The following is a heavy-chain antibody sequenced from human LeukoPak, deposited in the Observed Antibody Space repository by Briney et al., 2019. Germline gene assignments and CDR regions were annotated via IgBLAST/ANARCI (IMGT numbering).Heavy chain of an antibody. Sequence: GASVKVSCKTSGYTFTLYYVPWVRQAPGQGPEWMGFINPNSGTSKYVQKFQDRVTMTRDTSINTVYMELSGLRSDDTAVYYCARDRAGGIALAGDYWGQGTLVTVSS. D-gene: IGHD6-19*01. J-gene: IGHJ4*02. CDR2: INPNSGTS. CDR3: ARDRAGGIALAGDY. CDR1: GYTFTLYY. V-gene: IGHV1-2*02.